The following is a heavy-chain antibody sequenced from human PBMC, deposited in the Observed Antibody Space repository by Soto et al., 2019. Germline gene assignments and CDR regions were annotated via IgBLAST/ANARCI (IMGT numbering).Heavy chain of an antibody. V-gene: IGHV3-9*01. CDR2: ISWNSNKI. D-gene: IGHD3-3*01. Sequence: EVHLVESGGGLVQPGRSLRLSCEASKFTFDEFAMHWVRQVPGKGLEWVSSISWNSNKIVYADSVKGRFTVSRDNAKKSLYLQMNSLRAEDSALYYCAKTAFRFLDWSYFDSWGQGTLVTVSS. CDR1: KFTFDEFA. CDR3: AKTAFRFLDWSYFDS. J-gene: IGHJ4*02.